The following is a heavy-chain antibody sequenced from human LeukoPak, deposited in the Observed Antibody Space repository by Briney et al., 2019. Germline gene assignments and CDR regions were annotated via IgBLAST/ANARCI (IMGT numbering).Heavy chain of an antibody. V-gene: IGHV3-33*01. J-gene: IGHJ5*02. CDR3: ARATLGYCSTTSCQGYNWFDP. Sequence: GGSLGLSCAASGFTFSSYGMHWVRQAPGKGLEWVAVIWYDGSNKYYADSVKGRFTISRDNSKNTLYLQMNSLRAEDTAVYYCARATLGYCSTTSCQGYNWFDPWGQGTLVTVSS. CDR1: GFTFSSYG. D-gene: IGHD2-2*01. CDR2: IWYDGSNK.